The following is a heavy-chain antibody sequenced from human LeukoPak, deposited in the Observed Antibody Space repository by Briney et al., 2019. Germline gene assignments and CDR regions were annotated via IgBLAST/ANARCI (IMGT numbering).Heavy chain of an antibody. CDR2: IYWNDDK. Sequence: SGPTLVNPTQTLTLTCTFSEFSLSTSGVGVGWIRQPPGKALGWLALIYWNDDKRYSPSLKSRLTITKDTSKNQVVLTMTNMDPVDTATYYCAHRRPNSFEDWFDPWGQGTLVTVSS. CDR1: EFSLSTSGVG. D-gene: IGHD4-23*01. J-gene: IGHJ5*02. CDR3: AHRRPNSFEDWFDP. V-gene: IGHV2-5*01.